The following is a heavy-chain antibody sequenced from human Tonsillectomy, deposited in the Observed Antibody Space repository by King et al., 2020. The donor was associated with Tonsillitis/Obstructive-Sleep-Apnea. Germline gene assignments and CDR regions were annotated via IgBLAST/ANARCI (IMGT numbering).Heavy chain of an antibody. D-gene: IGHD3-16*01. J-gene: IGHJ4*02. Sequence: VQLVESGGGEVQPGRSLRLSRAVSGFTFSSYGMHWVRQAPGKGLEWVAVISYDGSNKYYADSVKGRFTISRDNSKNTLYLQMNSLRAEDTAVYYCAKGGEAFDYWGQGTLVTVSS. CDR1: GFTFSSYG. CDR2: ISYDGSNK. V-gene: IGHV3-30*18. CDR3: AKGGEAFDY.